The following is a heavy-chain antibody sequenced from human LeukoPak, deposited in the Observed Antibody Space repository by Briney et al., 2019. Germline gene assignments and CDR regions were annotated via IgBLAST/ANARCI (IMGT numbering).Heavy chain of an antibody. D-gene: IGHD1-26*01. Sequence: TGGSLRLSCAASGFTFDDYGMSWVRQAPGKGLEWVSGINWNGGSTGYADSVKGRFTISRDSAKNSLYLQMNSLRAEDTALYYCARLGVGATRDAFDIWGQGTMVTVSS. V-gene: IGHV3-20*04. J-gene: IGHJ3*02. CDR1: GFTFDDYG. CDR2: INWNGGST. CDR3: ARLGVGATRDAFDI.